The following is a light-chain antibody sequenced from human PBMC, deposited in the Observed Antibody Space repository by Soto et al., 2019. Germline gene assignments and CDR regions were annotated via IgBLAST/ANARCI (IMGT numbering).Light chain of an antibody. CDR1: QSVGSN. CDR2: GAS. J-gene: IGKJ1*01. Sequence: EIVMTQSPATLSVSPVERVTVSCRASQSVGSNLVWYQQKPGQAPRLLIYGASSRATGIPDRFSGSGSGTDFTLTISRLEPEDFAVYYCQQYGSSPTFGQGTKVDIK. V-gene: IGKV3-20*01. CDR3: QQYGSSPT.